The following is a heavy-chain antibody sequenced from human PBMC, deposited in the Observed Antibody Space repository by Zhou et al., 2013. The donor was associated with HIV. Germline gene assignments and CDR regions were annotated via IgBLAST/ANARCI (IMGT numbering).Heavy chain of an antibody. D-gene: IGHD2-21*01. CDR3: ANTKLYHGICGGDCYPHFDY. Sequence: QVQLVQSGAELKKPGSSVRVSCKASGGTLSSYAISWVRQAPGQGLEWMGGTIILYVTVNYAQKLQGRLTITTDESTDTAYMELRSLRSEDTAVYYCANTKLYHGICGGDCYPHFDYWGQGTLVTVSS. CDR1: GGTLSSYA. J-gene: IGHJ4*02. CDR2: TIILYVTV. V-gene: IGHV1-69*05.